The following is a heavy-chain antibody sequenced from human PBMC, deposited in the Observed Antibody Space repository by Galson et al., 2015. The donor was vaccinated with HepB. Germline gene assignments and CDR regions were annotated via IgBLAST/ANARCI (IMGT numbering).Heavy chain of an antibody. D-gene: IGHD2-15*01. Sequence: SVKVSCKASGSTFTSYDINWVRQATGQGLEWMGWMNPNSGNTGYAQKFQGRVTMTRNTSISTAYMELSSLRSEDTAVYYCAREACSGGSCYASYNWFDPWGQGTLVTVSS. CDR3: AREACSGGSCYASYNWFDP. CDR2: MNPNSGNT. V-gene: IGHV1-8*01. J-gene: IGHJ5*02. CDR1: GSTFTSYD.